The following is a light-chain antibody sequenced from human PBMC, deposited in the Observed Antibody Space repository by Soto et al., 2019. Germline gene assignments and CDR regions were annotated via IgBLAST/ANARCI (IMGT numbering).Light chain of an antibody. J-gene: IGKJ2*01. Sequence: EVVLTQSPGTLSLSPGERATLSSRASQSVRNNSLAWYQQKPGQSPKILIFGSSDRATGIPDRFSGSGSGTDFTLNISRLEPEDFAVYYCQQYGSSPPYTFGQGTKLEIK. CDR1: QSVRNNS. V-gene: IGKV3-20*01. CDR2: GSS. CDR3: QQYGSSPPYT.